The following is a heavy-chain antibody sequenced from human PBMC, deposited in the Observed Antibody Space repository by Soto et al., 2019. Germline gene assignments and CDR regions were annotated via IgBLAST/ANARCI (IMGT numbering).Heavy chain of an antibody. CDR2: ISYDGSNE. CDR1: GFTFSSYG. Sequence: GGSLRLSCAASGFTFSSYGMHWVRQAPGKGLEWVAVISYDGSNEYYADSVKGRFTIPRDNSKNTLYLQMNSLRPEDTAVYYCAKDYIPASEYYFEYWGQGTLVTVSS. J-gene: IGHJ4*02. V-gene: IGHV3-30*18. D-gene: IGHD2-2*01. CDR3: AKDYIPASEYYFEY.